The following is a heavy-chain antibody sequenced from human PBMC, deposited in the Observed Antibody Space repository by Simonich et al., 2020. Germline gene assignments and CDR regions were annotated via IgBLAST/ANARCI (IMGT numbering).Heavy chain of an antibody. J-gene: IGHJ3*02. V-gene: IGHV1-18*01. CDR1: GYTFTSYG. CDR2: INAYNVNT. D-gene: IGHD1-1*01. CDR3: ARSTTGTTAFDI. Sequence: QVQLVQSGAEVKKPGASVKVSCKASGYTFTSYGISWVRQAPGQGLEWMGWINAYNVNTNNAQKLQGRVNMTTDTSTSTAYMELRSLRSDDTAVYYCARSTTGTTAFDIWGQGTMVTVSS.